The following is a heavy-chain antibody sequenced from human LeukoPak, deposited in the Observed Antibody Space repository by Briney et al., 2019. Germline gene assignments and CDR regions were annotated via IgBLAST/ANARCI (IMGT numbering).Heavy chain of an antibody. J-gene: IGHJ4*02. CDR1: GFTFTSDA. V-gene: IGHV3-23*01. D-gene: IGHD1-26*01. CDR3: AKDPIFSGSYGVFDY. Sequence: AGGSLRLSCVASGFTFTSDAMNWVRQAPGKGLEWVSSTVSRGTTQYADSVKGRFTISRDNSKNTLYLQMNSLRAGDTAVYYCAKDPIFSGSYGVFDYWGLGTLVTVSS. CDR2: TVSRGTT.